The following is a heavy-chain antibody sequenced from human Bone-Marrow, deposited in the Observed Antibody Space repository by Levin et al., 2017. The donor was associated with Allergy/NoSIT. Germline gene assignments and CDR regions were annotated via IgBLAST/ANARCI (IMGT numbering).Heavy chain of an antibody. D-gene: IGHD3-10*01. CDR2: ISAYNGKT. V-gene: IGHV1-18*04. CDR3: GRAGDDGSGRYDC. Sequence: GESLKISCKASGYTFSSYGISWVRQAPGQGLQWMGWISAYNGKTHYPQRLQGRVTMATDTSTSTAYMELRSLRADATAVYYCGRAGDDGSGRYDCWGQGTLVTVSS. CDR1: GYTFSSYG. J-gene: IGHJ4*02.